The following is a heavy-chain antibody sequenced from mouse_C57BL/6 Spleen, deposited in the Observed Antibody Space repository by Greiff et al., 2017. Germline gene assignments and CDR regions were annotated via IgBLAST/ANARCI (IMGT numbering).Heavy chain of an antibody. CDR2: INPSSGCT. V-gene: IGHV1-53*01. CDR1: GFTFTSYG. Sequence: QVQLKQPGTDLVKPGASVKLSCTASGFTFTSYGMHWVQQTPGQGLEWVGNINPSSGCTNYNEKFKSQATLTVDKATSTGYMQMSSLTSEDSAIYYCARDGDWDSYACDYWGQGTSLTVSS. CDR3: ARDGDWDSYACDY. D-gene: IGHD4-1*01. J-gene: IGHJ2*02.